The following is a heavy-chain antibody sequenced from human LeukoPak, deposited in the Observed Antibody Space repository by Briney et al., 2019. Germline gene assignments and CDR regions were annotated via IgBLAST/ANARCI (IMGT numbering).Heavy chain of an antibody. V-gene: IGHV6-1*01. D-gene: IGHD2/OR15-2a*01. J-gene: IGHJ3*01. Sequence: SQTLSLTCAISVDSVSTNNAAWHWIRQSPSRGLEWLGRTYYRSKSYNDYAVSLKSRITINPDTFKNQFSLHLVSVTPEDTAVYYCARAGFSSAFDLWGQGTMVTVSS. CDR2: TYYRSKSYN. CDR1: VDSVSTNNAA. CDR3: ARAGFSSAFDL.